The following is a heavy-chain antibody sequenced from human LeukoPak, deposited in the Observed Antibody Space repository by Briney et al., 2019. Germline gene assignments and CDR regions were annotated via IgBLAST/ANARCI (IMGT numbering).Heavy chain of an antibody. V-gene: IGHV3-23*01. CDR1: GFTFPTYA. CDR2: VSHSGGST. J-gene: IGHJ6*03. Sequence: GGSLRLSCAASGFTFPTYAMTWVRQAPGKGLEWVSGVSHSGGSTYYADSVKGRFNISRDNSRNTVYLQMNSLRAEDTAVYYCAKAGEYYYYYYMDVWGKGTTVTVSS. CDR3: AKAGEYYYYYYMDV.